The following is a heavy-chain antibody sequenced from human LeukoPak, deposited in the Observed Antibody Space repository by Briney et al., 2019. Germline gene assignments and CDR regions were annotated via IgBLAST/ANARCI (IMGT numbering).Heavy chain of an antibody. CDR1: GFTFSSYG. Sequence: GGSLRLSCAASGFTFSSYGMHWVRQAPGKGLEWVALIWYDGNNKYYADSVKGRFTISRDNSKNTLYLQMNSLRAEDTAVYYCAKDPGVYDFWSGYYREGYYFDYWGQGTLVTVSS. CDR2: IWYDGNNK. CDR3: AKDPGVYDFWSGYYREGYYFDY. D-gene: IGHD3-3*01. V-gene: IGHV3-30*02. J-gene: IGHJ4*02.